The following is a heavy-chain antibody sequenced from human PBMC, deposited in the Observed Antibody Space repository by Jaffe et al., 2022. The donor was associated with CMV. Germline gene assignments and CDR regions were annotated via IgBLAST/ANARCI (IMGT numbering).Heavy chain of an antibody. J-gene: IGHJ4*02. CDR1: GFTFSSYE. D-gene: IGHD4-17*01. V-gene: IGHV3-48*03. CDR2: ISSSGSTI. Sequence: EVQLVESGGGLVQPGGSLRLSCAASGFTFSSYEMNWVRQAPGKGLEWVSYISSSGSTIYYADSVKGRFTISRDNAKNSLYLQMNSLRAEDTAVYYCAREIYGDYPYFDYWGQGTLVTVSS. CDR3: AREIYGDYPYFDY.